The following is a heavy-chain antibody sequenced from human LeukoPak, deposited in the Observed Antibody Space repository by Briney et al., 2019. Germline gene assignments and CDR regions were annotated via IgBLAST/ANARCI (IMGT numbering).Heavy chain of an antibody. Sequence: ASVKVSCKASGYTFSGHYMHWVRQAPGQGLEWMGGINPNIGDTHYAQKFQGRVTMTRDTSITTAHMELSRLRSDDTAVYYCARALSIAGQNDGFDIWGQGTMVTVSS. J-gene: IGHJ3*02. D-gene: IGHD6-6*01. CDR3: ARALSIAGQNDGFDI. CDR1: GYTFSGHY. CDR2: INPNIGDT. V-gene: IGHV1-2*02.